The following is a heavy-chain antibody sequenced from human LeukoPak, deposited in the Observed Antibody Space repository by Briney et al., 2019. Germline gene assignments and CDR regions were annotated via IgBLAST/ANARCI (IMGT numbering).Heavy chain of an antibody. D-gene: IGHD3-10*01. CDR3: ARDYRRLEY. CDR2: IYSGGST. Sequence: PGGSLRLSCAVSGFTFSNNYMSWVRQAPGKGLEWVSVIYSGGSTYYADSVKGRFTISRDNSKNTLYLQMNSLRAEDTAVYYCARDYRRLEYWGQGTLVTVSS. V-gene: IGHV3-66*02. CDR1: GFTFSNNY. J-gene: IGHJ4*02.